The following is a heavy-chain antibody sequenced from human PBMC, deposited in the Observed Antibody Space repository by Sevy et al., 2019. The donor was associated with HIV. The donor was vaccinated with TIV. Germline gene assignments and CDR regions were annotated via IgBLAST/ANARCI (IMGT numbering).Heavy chain of an antibody. Sequence: GGSLRLSCAASGFTFSSYAMHWVRQAPGKGLEWVAVISYDGSNKYYADSVKGRFTISRDNSKNTLYLQMNSLRAEDTAVYYCARDMGIAAAVGAFDIWGQGTMVTVSS. V-gene: IGHV3-30-3*01. CDR2: ISYDGSNK. D-gene: IGHD6-13*01. J-gene: IGHJ3*02. CDR1: GFTFSSYA. CDR3: ARDMGIAAAVGAFDI.